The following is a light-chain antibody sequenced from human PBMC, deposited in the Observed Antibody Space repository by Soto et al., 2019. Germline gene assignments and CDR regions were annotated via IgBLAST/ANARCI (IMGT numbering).Light chain of an antibody. CDR2: AAS. Sequence: EIVLTQSPATLSLSPGERATLSCRASQSVSSYLAWYQQKPGQAPRLLIYAASNRATGIPARFSGSGSGTDFTLTISSLEPEDFAVYYCQQRSNWPPYTFGQGTKLDIK. V-gene: IGKV3-11*01. J-gene: IGKJ2*01. CDR1: QSVSSY. CDR3: QQRSNWPPYT.